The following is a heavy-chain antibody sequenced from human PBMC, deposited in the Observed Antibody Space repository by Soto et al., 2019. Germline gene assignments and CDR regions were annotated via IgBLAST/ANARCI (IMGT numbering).Heavy chain of an antibody. CDR3: ARDIDMDIVVEVAATAPGY. V-gene: IGHV1-2*02. CDR1: GYTFTGYY. Sequence: ASVKVSCKASGYTFTGYYMHCVRQAPGQGLEWMGWINPNSGGTNYAQKLQGRVTMTRDPSISTAYMELSRLRSDDTAVYYCARDIDMDIVVEVAATAPGYWGQGTLVTVSS. CDR2: INPNSGGT. D-gene: IGHD2-15*01. J-gene: IGHJ4*02.